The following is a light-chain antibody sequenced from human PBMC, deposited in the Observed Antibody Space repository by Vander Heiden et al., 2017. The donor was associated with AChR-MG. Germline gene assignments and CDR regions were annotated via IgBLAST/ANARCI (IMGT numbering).Light chain of an antibody. Sequence: DIQMTQSPSSLSASVGDRVTITCRASQGISNYLAWYQQKPGKVPKVLIYAAATLQSGVPSRFSGSGSGTDFTLTISSLKPEDVATYYCQKYNSAPRTFGQGTKVEIK. V-gene: IGKV1-27*01. J-gene: IGKJ1*01. CDR2: AAA. CDR3: QKYNSAPRT. CDR1: QGISNY.